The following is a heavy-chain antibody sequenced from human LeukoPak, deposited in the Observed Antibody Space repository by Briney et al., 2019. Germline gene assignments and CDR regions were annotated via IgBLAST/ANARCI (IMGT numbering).Heavy chain of an antibody. D-gene: IGHD5-24*01. CDR2: IYHSGNT. Sequence: SETLSLTCTVSGGSISSSIHHWGWIRQPPGKGLEWIGSIYHSGNTYYNPSLKSRLTISVDTSKSQFSLRLSSVTAADTAVYYCARGRRDGYRYPHSYYGMDVWGQGTTVTVSS. CDR3: ARGRRDGYRYPHSYYGMDV. J-gene: IGHJ6*02. CDR1: GGSISSSIHH. V-gene: IGHV4-39*01.